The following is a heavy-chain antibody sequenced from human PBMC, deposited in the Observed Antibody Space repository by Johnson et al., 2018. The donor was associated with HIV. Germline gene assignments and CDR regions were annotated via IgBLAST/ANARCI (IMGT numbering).Heavy chain of an antibody. CDR3: ARGSGSYGDAFDI. D-gene: IGHD1-26*01. V-gene: IGHV3-30*14. CDR2: LSYDGSNK. CDR1: GFTFSSYA. J-gene: IGHJ3*02. Sequence: QVQLVESGGGVVQPGRSLRLSCTASGFTFSSYALHWVRQAPGKGLEWVAVLSYDGSNKFYADSVKGRFTISRDNSKNTLYLQMNSLRAGDTAVYYCARGSGSYGDAFDIWGQGTMVTVSS.